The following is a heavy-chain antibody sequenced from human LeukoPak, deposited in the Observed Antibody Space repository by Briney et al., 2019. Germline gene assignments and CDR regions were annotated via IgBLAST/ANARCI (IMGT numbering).Heavy chain of an antibody. V-gene: IGHV3-21*01. Sequence: PGGSLRLSCAASGFTFSSYSVNWVRQAPGKGLEWVSSISSSSSYIYYADSVKGRFTISRDNAKNSLYLQMNSLRAEDTAVYYCAREHSSSWQDAFDIWGQGTMVTVSS. CDR2: ISSSSSYI. CDR3: AREHSSSWQDAFDI. J-gene: IGHJ3*02. D-gene: IGHD6-13*01. CDR1: GFTFSSYS.